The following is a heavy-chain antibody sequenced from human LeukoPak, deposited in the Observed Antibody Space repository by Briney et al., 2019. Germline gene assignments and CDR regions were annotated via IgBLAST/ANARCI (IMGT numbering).Heavy chain of an antibody. D-gene: IGHD4-17*01. CDR1: GYTFTSYD. CDR3: ARENYGDYGGAFDI. J-gene: IGHJ3*02. V-gene: IGHV1-8*01. Sequence: ASVKVSCKASGYTFTSYDINWVRQATGQGLEWMGWMNPNSGNTGYVQKFQGRDTMTRNTSISTAYMELSSLRSEDTAVYYCARENYGDYGGAFDIWGQGTMVTVSS. CDR2: MNPNSGNT.